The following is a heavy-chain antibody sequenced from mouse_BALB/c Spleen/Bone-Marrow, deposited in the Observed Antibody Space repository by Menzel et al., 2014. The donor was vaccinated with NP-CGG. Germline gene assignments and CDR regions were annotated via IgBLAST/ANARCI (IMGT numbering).Heavy chain of an antibody. D-gene: IGHD3-1*01. J-gene: IGHJ4*01. CDR3: ATARATSYAMDY. CDR1: GYTFTSYW. V-gene: IGHV1-69*02. CDR2: IDPSDSYT. Sequence: VKLVESGAELVKPGASVKLSCKASGYTFTSYWMHWVKQRPGQGLEWIGEIDPSDSYTNYNQKFKGKATLTVDKSSSTAYMQLSSQTSEDSAVYYCATARATSYAMDYWGQGTSVTVSS.